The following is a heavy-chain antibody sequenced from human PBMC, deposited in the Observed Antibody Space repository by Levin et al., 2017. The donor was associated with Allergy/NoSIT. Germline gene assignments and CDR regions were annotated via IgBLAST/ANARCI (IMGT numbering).Heavy chain of an antibody. CDR3: AKFFDASGYYYFDH. J-gene: IGHJ4*02. CDR2: ISASADHK. Sequence: QAGGSLRLSCAASGFAFGRYAMTWVRQAPGKGLEWVSAISASADHKYYADSVKGRFTVSRDNSTNTLFLQMNSLRAEDSAVYYCAKFFDASGYYYFDHWGRGTLVTVSS. D-gene: IGHD3-22*01. CDR1: GFAFGRYA. V-gene: IGHV3-23*01.